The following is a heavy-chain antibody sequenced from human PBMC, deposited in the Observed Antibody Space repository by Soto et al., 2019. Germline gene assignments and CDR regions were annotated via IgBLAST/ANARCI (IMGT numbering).Heavy chain of an antibody. CDR1: GFTFSSYA. CDR2: ISGSGGST. V-gene: IGHV3-23*01. CDR3: ANHLGTGALGYYYYMDV. D-gene: IGHD7-27*01. J-gene: IGHJ6*03. Sequence: GGSLRLSCAASGFTFSSYAMSWVRQAPGKGLEWVSAISGSGGSTYYADSVKGRFTISRDNSKNTLYLQMNSLRAEDTAVYYCANHLGTGALGYYYYMDVWGKGTTVTVSS.